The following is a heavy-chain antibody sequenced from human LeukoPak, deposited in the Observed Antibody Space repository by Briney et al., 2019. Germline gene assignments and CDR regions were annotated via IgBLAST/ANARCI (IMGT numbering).Heavy chain of an antibody. CDR2: INAYNGDT. CDR1: GYTFTGYG. J-gene: IGHJ6*02. D-gene: IGHD3-10*01. Sequence: GASVKVSCKPYGYTFTGYGISWVRQAPGQGLEWMGWINAYNGDTNYAPKLQGRVTMTTDTSTSTAYMELRSLRSDDTAMYYCARGSGRTSLDVWGQGTTVTVSS. V-gene: IGHV1-18*01. CDR3: ARGSGRTSLDV.